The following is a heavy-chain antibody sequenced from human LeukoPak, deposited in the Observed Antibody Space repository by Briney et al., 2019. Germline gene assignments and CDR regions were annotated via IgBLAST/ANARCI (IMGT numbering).Heavy chain of an antibody. V-gene: IGHV3-30*18. CDR1: GFTFSSYG. J-gene: IGHJ4*02. CDR2: ISYDGSNK. D-gene: IGHD6-13*01. CDR3: AKGRKYSSRNFDY. Sequence: PGRSLRLSCAASGFTFSSYGMHWVRQAPGKGLEWVAVISYDGSNKYYADSVKGRFTISRDNSKNTLYLQMNSLRAEDTAVYYCAKGRKYSSRNFDYWGQGTLVTVSS.